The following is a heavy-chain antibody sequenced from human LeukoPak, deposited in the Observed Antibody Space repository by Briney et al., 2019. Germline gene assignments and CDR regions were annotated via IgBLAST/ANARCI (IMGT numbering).Heavy chain of an antibody. CDR1: GYSISSGYY. V-gene: IGHV4-38-2*02. Sequence: SETLSLTCAVSGYSISSGYYWGRIRQPPGKGLEWIGSIYHSGSTYYNPSLKSRVTISVDTSKNQFSLKLSSVTAADTAVYYCARDGGPITMVRGATDYWGQGTLVTVSS. CDR3: ARDGGPITMVRGATDY. D-gene: IGHD3-10*01. J-gene: IGHJ4*02. CDR2: IYHSGST.